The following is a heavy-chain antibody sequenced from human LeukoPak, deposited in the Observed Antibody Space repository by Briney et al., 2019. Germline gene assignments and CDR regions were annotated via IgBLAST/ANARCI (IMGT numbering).Heavy chain of an antibody. CDR3: ARDVTTASFDY. Sequence: ASVKVSCKASGYTFIRYAINWVRQAPGQGLEWMGWIDINTGNPTYAQGFTGRFVSSLDTSVTTAYLEISTLKAEDTAIYYCARDVTTASFDYWGQGTLVTVSS. CDR2: IDINTGNP. V-gene: IGHV7-4-1*02. J-gene: IGHJ4*02. D-gene: IGHD4-11*01. CDR1: GYTFIRYA.